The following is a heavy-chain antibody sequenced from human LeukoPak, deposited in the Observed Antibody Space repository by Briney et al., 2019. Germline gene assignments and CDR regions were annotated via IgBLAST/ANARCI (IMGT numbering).Heavy chain of an antibody. CDR1: GGSFSGYY. J-gene: IGHJ4*02. V-gene: IGHV4-59*08. D-gene: IGHD3-3*01. CDR3: ARTVPYYDFWSGYGAFDY. Sequence: SETLSLTCGVYGGSFSGYYWSWIRQPPGKGLEWIGYIYYSGSTNYNPSLKSRVTISVDTSKNQFSLKLSSVTAADTAVYYCARTVPYYDFWSGYGAFDYWGQGTLVTVSS. CDR2: IYYSGST.